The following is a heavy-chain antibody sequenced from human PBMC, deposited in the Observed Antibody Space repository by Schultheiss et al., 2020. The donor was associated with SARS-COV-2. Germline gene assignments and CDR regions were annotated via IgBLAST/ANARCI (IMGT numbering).Heavy chain of an antibody. J-gene: IGHJ4*02. D-gene: IGHD4-17*01. Sequence: GSLRLSCAVYGGSFSGYYWSWIRQPPGKGLEWIGYIYYSGSTNYNPSLKSRVTISVDTSKNQFSLNLSSVTAADTAVYYCARATTVTVSFDYWGQGTLVTVSS. CDR1: GGSFSGYY. V-gene: IGHV4-59*01. CDR3: ARATTVTVSFDY. CDR2: IYYSGST.